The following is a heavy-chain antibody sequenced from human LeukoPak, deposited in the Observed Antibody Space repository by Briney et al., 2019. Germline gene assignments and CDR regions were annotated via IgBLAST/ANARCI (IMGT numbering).Heavy chain of an antibody. J-gene: IGHJ4*02. CDR2: ISSGGTTI. CDR1: GFTFSSHE. CDR3: CGASFDY. D-gene: IGHD1-26*01. Sequence: GGSLRLSCAASGFTFSSHEMNWVRQAPGKGLEWISYISSGGTTIYYADSVKGRFTISRDNAKNSLYLQMNSLRAEDTAVYYCCGASFDYWGQGTLVTVSS. V-gene: IGHV3-48*03.